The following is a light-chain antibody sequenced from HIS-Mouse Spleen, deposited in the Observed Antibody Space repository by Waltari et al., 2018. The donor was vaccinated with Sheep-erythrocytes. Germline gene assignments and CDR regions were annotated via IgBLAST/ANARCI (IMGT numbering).Light chain of an antibody. CDR1: SSDVGGYNY. J-gene: IGLJ3*02. CDR3: SSYTSSSTWV. CDR2: EVS. Sequence: QSALTQPASVSGSPGQSITIPCTGTSSDVGGYNYVSWYQQHPGKAPKRMIYEVSNRPSGGSNRFSGSKSGNTASLTISGRQAEDEADYYCSSYTSSSTWVFGGGTKLTVL. V-gene: IGLV2-14*01.